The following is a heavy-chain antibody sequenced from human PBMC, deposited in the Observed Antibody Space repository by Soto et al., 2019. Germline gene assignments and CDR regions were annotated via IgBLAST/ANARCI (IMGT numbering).Heavy chain of an antibody. J-gene: IGHJ6*02. Sequence: SETLSLTCTVSGGSVSSGSYYWSWIRQPPGKGLEWIGYIYYSGSTNYNPSLKSRVTISVDTSKNQFSLKLSSVTAADTAVYYCARRLYGSGTYYYYYGMDVWGQGTTVTVSS. CDR2: IYYSGST. CDR1: GGSVSSGSYY. D-gene: IGHD3-10*01. V-gene: IGHV4-61*01. CDR3: ARRLYGSGTYYYYYGMDV.